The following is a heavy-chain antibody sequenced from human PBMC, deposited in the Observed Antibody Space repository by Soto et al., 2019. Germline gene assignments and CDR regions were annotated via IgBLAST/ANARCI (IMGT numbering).Heavy chain of an antibody. J-gene: IGHJ4*02. CDR3: ACGYSYGSIDY. V-gene: IGHV1-18*01. CDR2: ISAYNGNT. CDR1: GYTFTSNG. D-gene: IGHD5-18*01. Sequence: ASVKVSCKASGYTFTSNGISWVRQAPGQGLEWMGWISAYNGNTNYAQKLQGRVTMTTDTSTSTAYMELRSLRSDDAAVYYCACGYSYGSIDYWGLGTLVTVSS.